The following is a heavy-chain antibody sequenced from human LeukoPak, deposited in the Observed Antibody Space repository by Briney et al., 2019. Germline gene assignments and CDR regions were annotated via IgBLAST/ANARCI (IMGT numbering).Heavy chain of an antibody. CDR2: VSYSGST. CDR1: GGSINSYC. J-gene: IGHJ5*02. CDR3: ARGAMTNIRSWFDP. Sequence: SETLSLTCTVSGGSINSYCWSWIRQPPGKGLEWIGYVSYSGSTNYNPSLKSRVTISVDTSRDQFSLKLSSLTAADTAVYYCARGAMTNIRSWFDPWGQGTLVTVSS. V-gene: IGHV4-59*01. D-gene: IGHD2-21*02.